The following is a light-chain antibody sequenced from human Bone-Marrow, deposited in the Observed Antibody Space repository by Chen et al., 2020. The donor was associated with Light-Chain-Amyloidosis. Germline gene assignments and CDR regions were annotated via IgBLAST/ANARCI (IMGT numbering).Light chain of an antibody. J-gene: IGLJ3*02. CDR1: SGSIATNY. CDR2: EDD. V-gene: IGLV6-57*01. Sequence: NFMLTQPHSVSASPGQTVIISCTRSSGSIATNYVQWYQQRPGSSPTTVIYEDDQRPSGVPDRFSCSIDRSSNSASLTISGLKTEDEADYYCQSYQGSSQGVFGGGTKLTVL. CDR3: QSYQGSSQGV.